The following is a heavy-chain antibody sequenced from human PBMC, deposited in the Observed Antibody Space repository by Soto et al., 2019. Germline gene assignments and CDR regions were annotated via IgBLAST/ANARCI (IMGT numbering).Heavy chain of an antibody. CDR2: IHHTGST. V-gene: IGHV4-39*01. CDR3: ARPEGGYGSGYSWFDP. J-gene: IGHJ5*02. CDR1: GRSISEINSY. D-gene: IGHD5-12*01. Sequence: SETLSLTCSVSGRSISEINSYWGWIRQTPGEGLEWIGTIHHTGSTYYNPPLKSRVIISLDTSKNQFSLKLSSVTAADTALYYCARPEGGYGSGYSWFDPWGQGTRVTVPQ.